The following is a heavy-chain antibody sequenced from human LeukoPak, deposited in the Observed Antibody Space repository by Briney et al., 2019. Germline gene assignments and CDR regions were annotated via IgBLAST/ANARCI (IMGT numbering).Heavy chain of an antibody. CDR2: ISSNGGNT. V-gene: IGHV3-64D*06. D-gene: IGHD6-13*01. Sequence: PEGSLRLSCSASGFTFSNYAMHWVRQAPGKGLEYVSAISSNGGNTYYADSVKGRFTISRDNSKNTLHLQMSSLRAEDTAVYYCVKDPYGRSWGYFQHWGQGTLVTVSS. J-gene: IGHJ1*01. CDR1: GFTFSNYA. CDR3: VKDPYGRSWGYFQH.